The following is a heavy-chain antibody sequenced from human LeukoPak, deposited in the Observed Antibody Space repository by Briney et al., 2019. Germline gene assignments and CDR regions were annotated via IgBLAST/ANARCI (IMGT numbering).Heavy chain of an antibody. J-gene: IGHJ6*02. CDR2: ISYDGSNK. CDR3: ARDWGEYDFWSVYYYYGMDV. CDR1: GFTFSSYA. V-gene: IGHV3-30-3*01. D-gene: IGHD3-3*01. Sequence: GGSLRLSCAASGFTFSSYAMHWVGQAPGKGLEGVAVISYDGSNKYYADSVRGRFTISRDNSKNTLYLQMNSLRAEDTAVYYCARDWGEYDFWSVYYYYGMDVWGQGTTVTVSS.